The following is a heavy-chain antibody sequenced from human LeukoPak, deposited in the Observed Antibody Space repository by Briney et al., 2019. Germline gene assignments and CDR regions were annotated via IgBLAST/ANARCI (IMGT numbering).Heavy chain of an antibody. CDR1: GFTFSDYY. Sequence: GGSLRLSCAASGFTFSDYYMSWVRQAPGKGLEWVSYISSSGSTIYYADSEKGRFTTSRDNAKNSLYLQMDSLRAEDTAVYYCARVHYPYSSGYYYSYFDYWGQGTLVTVSS. V-gene: IGHV3-11*01. J-gene: IGHJ4*02. CDR2: ISSSGSTI. CDR3: ARVHYPYSSGYYYSYFDY. D-gene: IGHD3-22*01.